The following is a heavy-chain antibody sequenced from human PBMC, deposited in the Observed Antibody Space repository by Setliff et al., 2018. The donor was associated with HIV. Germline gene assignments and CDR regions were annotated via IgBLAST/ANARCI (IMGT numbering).Heavy chain of an antibody. J-gene: IGHJ3*02. V-gene: IGHV4-4*08. CDR1: GGSIGGYY. D-gene: IGHD6-19*01. Sequence: SETLSLTCTVSGGSIGGYYWSWIRQPPGTGLEWLGCIYSGGSTNYNPSLESRVTISLDTSKNQFSLRLSSVTVADTAVYYCASGQWLEHAFDIWGQGTVVTVSS. CDR2: IYSGGST. CDR3: ASGQWLEHAFDI.